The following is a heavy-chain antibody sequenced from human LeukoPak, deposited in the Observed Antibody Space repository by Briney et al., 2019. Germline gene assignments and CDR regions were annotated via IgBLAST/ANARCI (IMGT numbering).Heavy chain of an antibody. Sequence: GRSLRLSCAAAGFTFSSFWMHWVRQAPEKGLVWVSRVNGDVSSTTYADSVKDRFTTSRDSPKNTVYLQMNSLTAEDTAVYYCARRQHGDLSAFDIWGHGTMVTVSS. CDR1: GFTFSSFW. J-gene: IGHJ3*02. D-gene: IGHD4-17*01. CDR2: VNGDVSST. CDR3: ARRQHGDLSAFDI. V-gene: IGHV3-74*01.